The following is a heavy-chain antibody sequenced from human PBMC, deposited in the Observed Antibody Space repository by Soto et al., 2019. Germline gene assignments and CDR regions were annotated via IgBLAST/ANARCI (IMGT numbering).Heavy chain of an antibody. CDR1: GYSFTSYW. CDR3: ARHGSSSINYYYGMDV. J-gene: IGHJ6*02. D-gene: IGHD6-13*01. CDR2: IYPGDSDT. V-gene: IGHV5-51*01. Sequence: EESLKISCKGSGYSFTSYWIGWVRQMPGKGLEWMGIIYPGDSDTRYSPSFQGQVTISADKSISTAYLQWSSLKASDTAMYYCARHGSSSINYYYGMDVWGQGTTVTVSS.